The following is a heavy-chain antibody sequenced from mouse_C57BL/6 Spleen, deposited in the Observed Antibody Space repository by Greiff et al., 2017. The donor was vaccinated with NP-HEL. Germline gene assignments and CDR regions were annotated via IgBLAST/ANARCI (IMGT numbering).Heavy chain of an antibody. Sequence: VQLQQSGAELVKPGASVKVSCKASGYTFTSYWMHWVKQRPGQGLEWIGRIHPSDSDTNYNQKFKGKATLTVDKSSSTAYMQRSSLASEDSAVYYCAIGVLRYPAYLDDWGQGTTLTVSS. CDR1: GYTFTSYW. J-gene: IGHJ2*01. CDR2: IHPSDSDT. CDR3: AIGVLRYPAYLDD. D-gene: IGHD1-1*01. V-gene: IGHV1-74*01.